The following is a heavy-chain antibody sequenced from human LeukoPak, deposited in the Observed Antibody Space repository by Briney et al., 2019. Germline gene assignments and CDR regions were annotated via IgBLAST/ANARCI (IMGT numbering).Heavy chain of an antibody. Sequence: PGGSLRLSCATSGFTFSYYGIHWVRQAPGKGLEWVAVMWSDGIRKYYTDSVKGRFTVLRDTSKNTQYLEMSSLRVEDTAVYYCTRDADTSGHYDIFDIWGQGTMVTVSS. D-gene: IGHD6-19*01. V-gene: IGHV3-33*01. CDR1: GFTFSYYG. CDR2: MWSDGIRK. J-gene: IGHJ3*02. CDR3: TRDADTSGHYDIFDI.